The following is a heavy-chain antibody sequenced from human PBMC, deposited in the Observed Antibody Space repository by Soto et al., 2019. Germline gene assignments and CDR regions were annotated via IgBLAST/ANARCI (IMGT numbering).Heavy chain of an antibody. CDR2: IYPGDSDT. J-gene: IGHJ6*02. V-gene: IGHV5-51*01. CDR1: GYSFTSYW. CDR3: ARFGSAARRQYYYYYGMDV. D-gene: IGHD6-6*01. Sequence: GESLKISCKGSGYSFTSYWIGWVRQMPGKGLEWMGIIYPGDSDTRYSPSFQGQVTISADKSISTAYLQWSSLKASDTAMYYCARFGSAARRQYYYYYGMDVWGQGTTVTVSS.